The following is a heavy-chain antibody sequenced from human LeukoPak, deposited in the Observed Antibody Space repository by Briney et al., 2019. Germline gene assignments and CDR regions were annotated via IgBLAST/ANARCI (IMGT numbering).Heavy chain of an antibody. CDR2: ISSSSYI. CDR1: GFTFSSYE. J-gene: IGHJ4*02. CDR3: ARRRTTVTTSLDY. D-gene: IGHD4-17*01. Sequence: GGSLRLSCAASGFTFSSYEMNWVRQAPGKGLQWVSSISSSSYISYADSVKGRFTISRDNAKNSLYLQMNSLRAEDTAVYYCARRRTTVTTSLDYWGQGTLVTVSS. V-gene: IGHV3-21*01.